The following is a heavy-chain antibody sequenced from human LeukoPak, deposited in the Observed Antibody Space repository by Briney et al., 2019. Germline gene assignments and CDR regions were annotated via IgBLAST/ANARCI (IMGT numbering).Heavy chain of an antibody. CDR3: TAGRSDYFDF. D-gene: IGHD6-25*01. Sequence: SETLSLTCTVSGGSISSSSYYWGWIRQPPGKGLEWIGSIYYSGSTYYNPSLKSRVTISVDTSKNQFSLKLSSVTAADTAVYYCTAGRSDYFDFWGQGTLVTVSS. CDR2: IYYSGST. V-gene: IGHV4-39*01. J-gene: IGHJ4*02. CDR1: GGSISSSSYY.